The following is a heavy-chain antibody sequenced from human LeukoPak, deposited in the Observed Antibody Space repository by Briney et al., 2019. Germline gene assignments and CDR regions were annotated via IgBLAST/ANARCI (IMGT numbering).Heavy chain of an antibody. V-gene: IGHV3-23*05. CDR2: VTSSGSIT. CDR3: TKTMGAIDHDY. J-gene: IGHJ4*02. CDR1: GFTFSDFS. D-gene: IGHD1-26*01. Sequence: GGSLRLSCAASGFTFSDFSMTWVRQAPGKGLEWVSTVTSSGSITYYADSVKGRFTNSRDNSKNTLYLQMNSLGAEDTAVYYCTKTMGAIDHDYWGQGTLVAVSS.